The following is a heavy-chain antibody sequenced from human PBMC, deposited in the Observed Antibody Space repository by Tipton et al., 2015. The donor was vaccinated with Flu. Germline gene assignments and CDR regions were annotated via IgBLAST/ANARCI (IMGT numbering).Heavy chain of an antibody. Sequence: AASGFTFDDYAMHWVRQRPGKGLEWVSGITWSGETIDYADSVKGRFTISRDNAKNSLFLQMNSLRPEDTALYYCAKSPLASPIFPFFANWGRGALVTVSS. J-gene: IGHJ4*02. CDR3: AKSPLASPIFPFFAN. V-gene: IGHV3-9*01. CDR2: ITWSGETI. CDR1: GFTFDDYA. D-gene: IGHD3-3*02.